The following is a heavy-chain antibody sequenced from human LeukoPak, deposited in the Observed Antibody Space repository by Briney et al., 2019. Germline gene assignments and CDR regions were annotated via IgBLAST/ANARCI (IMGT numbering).Heavy chain of an antibody. CDR3: ARLDYYYYMDV. Sequence: SETLSLTCTVSGGSISSSSYYWGWIRQPPGKGLEWIGSIYYSGSTYYNPSLKSRVTISVDTSKNQFSLKLSSVTAADTAVYYCARLDYYYYMDVWGKGTTVTVSS. V-gene: IGHV4-39*01. CDR1: GGSISSSSYY. J-gene: IGHJ6*03. CDR2: IYYSGST.